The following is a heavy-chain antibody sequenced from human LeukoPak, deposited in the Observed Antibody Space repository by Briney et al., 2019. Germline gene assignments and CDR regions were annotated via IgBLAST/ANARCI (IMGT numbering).Heavy chain of an antibody. J-gene: IGHJ4*02. V-gene: IGHV1-58*02. Sequence: SVKVSCKASGFTFTSSAMQWVRPARGQRLEWIGWIVVGSGNTNYAQKFQEGVTITRDMSTSTAYMELSSLRSEDTAVYYCAAVSVVVVPAARDQDYFDYWGQGTLVTVSS. CDR3: AAVSVVVVPAARDQDYFDY. CDR1: GFTFTSSA. CDR2: IVVGSGNT. D-gene: IGHD2-2*01.